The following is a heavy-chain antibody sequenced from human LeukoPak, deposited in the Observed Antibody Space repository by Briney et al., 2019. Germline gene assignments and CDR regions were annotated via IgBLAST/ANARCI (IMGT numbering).Heavy chain of an antibody. CDR1: GFTVSSNY. V-gene: IGHV3-53*01. Sequence: GGSLRLSCAASGFTVSSNYMSWVRQAPGKGLEWASVIYSGGSTYYADSVKGRFTISRDNSKNTLYLQMNSLRAEDTAVYYCARDAPYYGSGEVDYWGQGTLVTVSS. J-gene: IGHJ4*02. CDR3: ARDAPYYGSGEVDY. D-gene: IGHD3-10*01. CDR2: IYSGGST.